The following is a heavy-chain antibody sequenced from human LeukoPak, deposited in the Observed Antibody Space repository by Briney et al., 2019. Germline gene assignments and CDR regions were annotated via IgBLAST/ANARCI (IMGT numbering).Heavy chain of an antibody. CDR3: ARPWHQWLANDAFDI. Sequence: TGESLKISCKGSGYSFTTYWIGWVRQMPGKGLECMGIIYPGDSDTRYSPSFQGQVTISADKSISTAYLQWSSLKASDTAMYYCARPWHQWLANDAFDIWGQGTMVTVSS. D-gene: IGHD6-19*01. CDR2: IYPGDSDT. V-gene: IGHV5-51*01. J-gene: IGHJ3*02. CDR1: GYSFTTYW.